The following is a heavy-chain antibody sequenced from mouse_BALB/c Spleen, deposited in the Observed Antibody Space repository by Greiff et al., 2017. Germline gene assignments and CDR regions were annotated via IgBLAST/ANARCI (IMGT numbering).Heavy chain of an antibody. CDR3: ARSTMITTSYWYFDV. V-gene: IGHV5-6*01. Sequence: EVKLVESGGDLVKPGGSLKLSCAASGFTFSSYGMSWVRQTPDKRLEWVATISSGGSYTYYPDSVKGRFTISRDNAKNTLYLQMSSLKSEDTAMYYCARSTMITTSYWYFDVWGAGTTVTVSS. CDR2: ISSGGSYT. D-gene: IGHD2-4*01. CDR1: GFTFSSYG. J-gene: IGHJ1*01.